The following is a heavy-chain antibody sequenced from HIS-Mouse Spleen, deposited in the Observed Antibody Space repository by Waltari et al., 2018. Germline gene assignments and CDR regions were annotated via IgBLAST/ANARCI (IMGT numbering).Heavy chain of an antibody. Sequence: SPSLKSRLTITKDTSKNQVVLTMTNMDPVDTATYYCAHRRSGEEYAFDIWGQGTMVTVSS. V-gene: IGHV2-5*01. D-gene: IGHD7-27*01. J-gene: IGHJ3*02. CDR3: AHRRSGEEYAFDI.